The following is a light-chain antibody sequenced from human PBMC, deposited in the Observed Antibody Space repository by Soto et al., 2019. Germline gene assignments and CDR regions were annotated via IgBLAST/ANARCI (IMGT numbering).Light chain of an antibody. CDR1: QSLLQGDGKTD. V-gene: IGKV2D-29*01. CDR3: MQSVELPRT. Sequence: DIVMPQTPLSLSVTPGQPASISCKSSQSLLQGDGKTDLYWYLQKTGQPPQVLIYEVSNRFSGVADRFSVSGAGTDFTLQSSRVEAEDVGVYYCMQSVELPRTFGQGTKGEIK. CDR2: EVS. J-gene: IGKJ1*01.